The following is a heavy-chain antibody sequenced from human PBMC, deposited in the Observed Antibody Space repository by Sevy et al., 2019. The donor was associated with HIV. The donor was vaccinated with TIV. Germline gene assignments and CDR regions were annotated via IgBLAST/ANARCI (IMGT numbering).Heavy chain of an antibody. CDR2: IDWDDDK. CDR1: GFSLSTSGMC. J-gene: IGHJ6*02. V-gene: IGHV2-70*01. D-gene: IGHD5-18*01. Sequence: SGPTLVKPTQTLTLTCTFSGFSLSTSGMCVSWIRQPPGKALEWHALIDWDDDKYYSTSLKTRLTISKDTSKNQVVLTMTNMDPVDTATYYCARISGYSYGRPCNGMDVWGQGTTVTVSS. CDR3: ARISGYSYGRPCNGMDV.